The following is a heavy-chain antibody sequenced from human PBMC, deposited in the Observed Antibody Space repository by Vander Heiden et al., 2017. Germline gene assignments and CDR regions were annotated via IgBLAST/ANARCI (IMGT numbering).Heavy chain of an antibody. J-gene: IGHJ6*02. CDR1: GFTFSSYA. CDR2: ISGSGGST. Sequence: EVQMLESGGGVVQPGGSLRLSCAASGFTFSSYAMGWVRQAPGKGLEWVSAISGSGGSTYYADSVKGRFTISRDNSKNTLYLQMNSLRAEDTAVYYCAKGGYYDGSGSHYYGMDVWGQGTTVTVSS. D-gene: IGHD3-10*01. V-gene: IGHV3-23*01. CDR3: AKGGYYDGSGSHYYGMDV.